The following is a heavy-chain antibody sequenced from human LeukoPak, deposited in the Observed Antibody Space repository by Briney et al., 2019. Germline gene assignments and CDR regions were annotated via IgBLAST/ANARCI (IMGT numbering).Heavy chain of an antibody. J-gene: IGHJ3*02. V-gene: IGHV1-46*01. D-gene: IGHD1-1*01. Sequence: ASVKVSCKASGYTFTSYYMHWVRQAPGQGLEWMGIINPSGGSTSYAQKFQGRVTMTRDMSTSTVYMELSSLRSEDTAVYYCARVELDDAFDIWGQGTMVTVSS. CDR3: ARVELDDAFDI. CDR2: INPSGGST. CDR1: GYTFTSYY.